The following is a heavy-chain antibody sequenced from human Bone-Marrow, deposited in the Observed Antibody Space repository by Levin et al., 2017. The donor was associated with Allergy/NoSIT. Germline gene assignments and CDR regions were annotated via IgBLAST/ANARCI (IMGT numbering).Heavy chain of an antibody. V-gene: IGHV3-23*01. J-gene: IGHJ5*02. D-gene: IGHD6-19*01. CDR2: IIGNTDAT. CDR1: GFTFNTYE. Sequence: GESLKISCTASGFTFNTYEMNWVRQAPGKGLEWVSAIIGNTDATYYADSVKGRFAISRDSSKNTVYLQMNSLRVEDTALYYCAKAGGSGWTPYNWFDTWGPGTLVTVSS. CDR3: AKAGGSGWTPYNWFDT.